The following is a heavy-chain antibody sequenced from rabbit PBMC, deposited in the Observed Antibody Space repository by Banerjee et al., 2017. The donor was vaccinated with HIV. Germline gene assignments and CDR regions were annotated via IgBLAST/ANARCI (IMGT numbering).Heavy chain of an antibody. CDR1: GFSFSNKYV. CDR2: IYSSNGDK. D-gene: IGHD2-1*01. J-gene: IGHJ4*01. Sequence: QEQLEESGGDLVKPEGSLTLTCTASGFSFSNKYVMCWVRQAPGKGLELIACIYSSNGDKWYASWVNGRFTISRSTSLNTVDLKMTSLTVADTATYFCARGGGIAGDGYYLWGQGTLVTVS. CDR3: ARGGGIAGDGYYL. V-gene: IGHV1S43*01.